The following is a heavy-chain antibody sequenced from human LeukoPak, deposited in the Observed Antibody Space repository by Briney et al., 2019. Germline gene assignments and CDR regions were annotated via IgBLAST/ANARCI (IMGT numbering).Heavy chain of an antibody. D-gene: IGHD6-13*01. CDR3: ATGSSSWYRRTFDY. V-gene: IGHV1-24*01. CDR1: GYTLTELS. CDR2: FDPEGGET. Sequence: ASVKVSCKVSGYTLTELSMHWVRQAPGKGLEWMGGFDPEGGETIYAQKFQGRVTMTEDTSTDTAYMELSSLRSDDTAVYYCATGSSSWYRRTFDYWGQGTLVTVSS. J-gene: IGHJ4*02.